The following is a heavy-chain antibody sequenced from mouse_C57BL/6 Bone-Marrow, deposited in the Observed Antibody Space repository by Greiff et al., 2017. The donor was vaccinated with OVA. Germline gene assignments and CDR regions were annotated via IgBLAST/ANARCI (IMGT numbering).Heavy chain of an antibody. CDR3: ARVGEITTVPYWYFDV. Sequence: ESGGGLVKPGGSLKLSCAASGFTFSSYAMSWVRQTPEKRLEWVATISDGGSYTYYPDNVKGRFTISRDNAKNNLYLQMSHLKSEDTAMYYCARVGEITTVPYWYFDVWGTGTTVTVSS. CDR1: GFTFSSYA. D-gene: IGHD2-4*01. J-gene: IGHJ1*03. V-gene: IGHV5-4*01. CDR2: ISDGGSYT.